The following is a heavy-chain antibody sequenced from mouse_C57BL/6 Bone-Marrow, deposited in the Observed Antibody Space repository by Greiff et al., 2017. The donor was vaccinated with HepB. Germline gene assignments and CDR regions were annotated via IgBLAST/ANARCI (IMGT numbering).Heavy chain of an antibody. CDR3: ARDTMVTTGGDY. D-gene: IGHD2-2*01. V-gene: IGHV3-8*01. CDR1: GSSLTSAY. Sequence: VQLPQSGPGLAQPSQTLSLPCSVPGSSLTSAYWPWIRKFPGNKLSYMGYISYSGSTYYNPSLKSRISITRDTSKNQYYLQLNSVTTEDTATYYCARDTMVTTGGDYWGKGTTRTGAS. CDR2: ISYSGST. J-gene: IGHJ2*01.